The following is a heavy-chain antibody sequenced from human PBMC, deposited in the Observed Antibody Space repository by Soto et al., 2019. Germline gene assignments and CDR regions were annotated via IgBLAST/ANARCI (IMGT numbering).Heavy chain of an antibody. Sequence: PSETLSLTCTVSGGSISSSSYYWGWIRQPPGKGLEWIGSMYYSGSTYHNPSLKSRVTISVDTSKNQFSLKPSSVTAADTAVYYCASAYYYDNSGPWFDYWGQGTLVTVSS. CDR1: GGSISSSSYY. V-gene: IGHV4-39*01. CDR2: MYYSGST. J-gene: IGHJ4*02. D-gene: IGHD3-22*01. CDR3: ASAYYYDNSGPWFDY.